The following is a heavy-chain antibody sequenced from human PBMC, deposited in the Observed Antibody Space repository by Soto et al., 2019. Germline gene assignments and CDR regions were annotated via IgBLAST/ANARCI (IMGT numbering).Heavy chain of an antibody. Sequence: LRLSCAASGFTFSSYAMSWVRQAPGKGLEWVTAINGGSTTYYADSVKGRFTISRDNSKSTLYLQMNSLRAEDTAVYYCAKDKDWSGVYGMDVWGQGTTVTVSS. V-gene: IGHV3-23*01. D-gene: IGHD3-3*01. CDR1: GFTFSSYA. CDR2: INGGSTT. CDR3: AKDKDWSGVYGMDV. J-gene: IGHJ6*02.